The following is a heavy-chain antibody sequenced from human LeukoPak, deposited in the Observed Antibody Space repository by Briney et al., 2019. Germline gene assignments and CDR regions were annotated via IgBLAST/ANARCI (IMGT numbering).Heavy chain of an antibody. Sequence: SETLSLTCTVSGGSISSYYWSWIRQPPGKGLEWIGYIYYSGSTNYNPSLKSRVTISVDTSKNQFSLKLSSVTAADTAVYYCAVGPYCSGGSCLSNWFDPWGQGTLVTVSS. V-gene: IGHV4-59*01. CDR2: IYYSGST. D-gene: IGHD2-15*01. CDR1: GGSISSYY. J-gene: IGHJ5*02. CDR3: AVGPYCSGGSCLSNWFDP.